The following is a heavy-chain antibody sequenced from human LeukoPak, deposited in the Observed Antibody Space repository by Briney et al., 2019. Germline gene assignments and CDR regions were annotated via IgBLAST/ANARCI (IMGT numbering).Heavy chain of an antibody. CDR3: ARGDYETHGYQTR. V-gene: IGHV7-4-1*02. CDR2: INTNTGNP. CDR1: GYIFTSYV. J-gene: IGHJ4*02. Sequence: EASVKVSCKASGYIFTSYVLHWVRLAPGQGLEWMGWINTNTGNPTYAQGFTGRFVFSLDTSVSTAYLQISSLKADDTAMYYCARGDYETHGYQTRWGQGTLVTVSS. D-gene: IGHD3-22*01.